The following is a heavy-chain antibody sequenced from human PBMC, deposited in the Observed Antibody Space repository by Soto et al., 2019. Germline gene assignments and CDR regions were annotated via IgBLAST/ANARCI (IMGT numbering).Heavy chain of an antibody. CDR3: ARPAGEYDFWSGYHDYGMDV. D-gene: IGHD3-3*01. CDR2: IYPGDSDT. V-gene: IGHV5-51*01. CDR1: GYSFTSYW. J-gene: IGHJ6*02. Sequence: GESLKISCKGSGYSFTSYWIGWVRQMPGKGLEWMGIIYPGDSDTRYSPSFQGQVTISADKSISTAYLQWSSLKASDTAMYYCARPAGEYDFWSGYHDYGMDVWGQGTTVTAP.